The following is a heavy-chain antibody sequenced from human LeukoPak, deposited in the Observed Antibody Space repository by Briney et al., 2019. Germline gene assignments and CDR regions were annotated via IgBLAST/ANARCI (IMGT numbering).Heavy chain of an antibody. Sequence: SETLSLTCAVSGYSISSGYYWGWIRQPPGKGLEWIGSIYHSGSTYYNPSLKSRVTISVDTSKNQFSLKLSSVTAADTAVYYCARHPKFQAAALDYWGQGTLVTVSS. CDR2: IYHSGST. D-gene: IGHD6-13*01. CDR3: ARHPKFQAAALDY. J-gene: IGHJ4*02. V-gene: IGHV4-38-2*01. CDR1: GYSISSGYY.